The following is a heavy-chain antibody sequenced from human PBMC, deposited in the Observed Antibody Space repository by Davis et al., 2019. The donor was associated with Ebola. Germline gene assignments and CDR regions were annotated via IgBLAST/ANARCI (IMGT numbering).Heavy chain of an antibody. CDR2: INHSGST. CDR1: GGSFSGYY. CDR3: ARARGSGAWFDP. J-gene: IGHJ5*02. D-gene: IGHD3-10*01. Sequence: GSLRLSCAVYGGSFSGYYWSWIRQPPGKGLEWIGEINHSGSTNYNPSLKSRVTISVDTSKNQFSLKLSSVTAADTAVYYWARARGSGAWFDPWGQGTLVTVSS. V-gene: IGHV4-34*01.